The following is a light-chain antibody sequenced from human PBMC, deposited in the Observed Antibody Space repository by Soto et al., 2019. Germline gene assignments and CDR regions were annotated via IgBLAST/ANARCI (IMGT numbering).Light chain of an antibody. V-gene: IGLV2-14*01. CDR3: CSYTGSSSAYV. CDR1: SSDVGGYDY. CDR2: EVS. J-gene: IGLJ1*01. Sequence: QSALTQPASVSGYPGQSITISCTGTSSDVGGYDYVSWYQQHPGKAPKLMIYEVSNRPSGLAHRFSGSKSGNTASLTISGLQAEDEADYFCCSYTGSSSAYVFGTGTKVTVL.